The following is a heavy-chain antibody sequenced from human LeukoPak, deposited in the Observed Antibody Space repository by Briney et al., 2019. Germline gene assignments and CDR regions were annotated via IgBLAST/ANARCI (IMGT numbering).Heavy chain of an antibody. CDR3: ARIDGPTVFTYYMDL. J-gene: IGHJ6*03. V-gene: IGHV3-48*04. Sequence: GGSLRLSCATSGFSFNRRGMNWVRHPPGKGLEWVSYISPRSETIYYAESVKGRFTVSRDDTKDSLYLQMHTLRAEDTAVYYCARIDGPTVFTYYMDLWGKGTTVTVAS. CDR2: ISPRSETI. D-gene: IGHD3-16*01. CDR1: GFSFNRRG.